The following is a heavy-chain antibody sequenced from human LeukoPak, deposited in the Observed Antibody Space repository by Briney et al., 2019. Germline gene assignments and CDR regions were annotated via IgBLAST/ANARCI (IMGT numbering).Heavy chain of an antibody. V-gene: IGHV3-23*01. D-gene: IGHD6-6*01. CDR2: ISGSGGST. CDR1: GFIFNRFW. Sequence: GGSLRLSCAASGFIFNRFWMSWVRQAPGKGLEWVSAISGSGGSTYYADSVKGRFTISRDNSKNTLYLQMNSLRAEDTAVYYCAKEYQSSSSLGHWGQGTLVTVSS. CDR3: AKEYQSSSSLGH. J-gene: IGHJ4*02.